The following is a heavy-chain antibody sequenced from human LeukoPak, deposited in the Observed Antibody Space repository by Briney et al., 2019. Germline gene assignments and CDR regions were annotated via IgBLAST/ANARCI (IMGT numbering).Heavy chain of an antibody. CDR2: KSKTDGGTT. CDR3: TTFWY. J-gene: IGHJ4*02. CDR1: GLTFSNAW. D-gene: IGHD3-3*01. V-gene: IGHV3-15*01. Sequence: PGGSLRLSCAASGLTFSNAWIKSKTDGGTTDYAAPVKGRFTISRDDSKNTLFLQVNSLKTEDTAVYYCTTFWYWGQGTLVTVSS.